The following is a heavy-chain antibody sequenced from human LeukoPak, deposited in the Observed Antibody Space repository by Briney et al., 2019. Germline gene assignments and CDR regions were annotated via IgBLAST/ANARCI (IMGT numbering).Heavy chain of an antibody. CDR3: ARQLRTPDYVWGSLYDAFDI. D-gene: IGHD3-16*01. V-gene: IGHV5-51*01. J-gene: IGHJ3*02. CDR2: IYPGDSDT. CDR1: GYSFTSYW. Sequence: GESLKISCKGSGYSFTSYWIGWVRQMPGKGLEWMGIIYPGDSDTRYSPSFQGQVTTSADKSITTAYLQWSSLKASDTAMYSCARQLRTPDYVWGSLYDAFDIWGQGTMVTVSS.